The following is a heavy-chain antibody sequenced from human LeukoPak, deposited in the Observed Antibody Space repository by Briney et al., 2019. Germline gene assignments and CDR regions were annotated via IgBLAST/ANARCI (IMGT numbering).Heavy chain of an antibody. CDR2: IYTSGST. CDR1: GGSISSYY. J-gene: IGHJ4*02. V-gene: IGHV4-4*07. Sequence: PSETLSLTCTVSGGSISSYYWSWIRQPAGKGLEWIGRIYTSGSTNYNPSLKSRVTTSVDTSKNQFSLKLSSVTAADTAVYYCARGPFWSGYFDFDYWGQGTLVTVSS. D-gene: IGHD3-3*01. CDR3: ARGPFWSGYFDFDY.